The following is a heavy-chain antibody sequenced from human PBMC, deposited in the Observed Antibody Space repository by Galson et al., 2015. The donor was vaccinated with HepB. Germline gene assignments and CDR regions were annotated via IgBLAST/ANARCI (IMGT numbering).Heavy chain of an antibody. CDR3: AKAPVGYYYDSRGFYTYFFDY. CDR2: ISAGGGSK. Sequence: SLRLSCAASGFTFRSYAMSWVRQTPRKGLEWVSGISAGGGSKYYADSVKGRFTISREDSKNTLYLQMNGLRVEDTAIYYCAKAPVGYYYDSRGFYTYFFDYWGQGTLVTVSS. D-gene: IGHD3-22*01. J-gene: IGHJ4*02. CDR1: GFTFRSYA. V-gene: IGHV3-23*01.